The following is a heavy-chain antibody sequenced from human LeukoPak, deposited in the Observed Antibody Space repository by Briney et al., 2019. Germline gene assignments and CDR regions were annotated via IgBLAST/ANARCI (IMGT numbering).Heavy chain of an antibody. J-gene: IGHJ3*02. CDR2: IYYSGST. CDR1: GGSISSGDYY. D-gene: IGHD4-17*01. Sequence: SQTLSLTCTVSGGSISSGDYYWSWIRQPPGKGLEWIGYIYYSGSTYYNPSLKSRVTISVDTSKNQYSLKLSSVTAADTAVYYCARAPLCGDYECSAFDIWGQGTMVTVSS. V-gene: IGHV4-30-4*01. CDR3: ARAPLCGDYECSAFDI.